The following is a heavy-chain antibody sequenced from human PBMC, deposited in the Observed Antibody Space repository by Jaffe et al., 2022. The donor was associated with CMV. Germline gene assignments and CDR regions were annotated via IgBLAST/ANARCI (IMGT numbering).Heavy chain of an antibody. V-gene: IGHV3-49*04. CDR2: IRSKAYGGTT. J-gene: IGHJ4*02. D-gene: IGHD2-15*01. Sequence: EVQLVESGGGLVQPGRSLRLSCTASGFTFGDYAMSWVRQAPGKGLEWVGFIRSKAYGGTTEYAASVKGRFTISRDDSKSIAYLQMNSLKTEDTAVYYCTSTVVTWKGGQHLASTKIQGNDYWGQGTLVTVSS. CDR3: TSTVVTWKGGQHLASTKIQGNDY. CDR1: GFTFGDYA.